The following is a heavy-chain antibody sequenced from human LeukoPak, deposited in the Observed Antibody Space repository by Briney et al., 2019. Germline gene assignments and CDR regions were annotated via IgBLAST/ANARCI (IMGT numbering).Heavy chain of an antibody. V-gene: IGHV4-34*01. CDR3: ARGGYYGSGSYITEDY. J-gene: IGHJ4*02. D-gene: IGHD3-10*01. CDR2: INHSGST. Sequence: PSETLSLTCTVSGDSISSYYWNWIRQPPGKGLEWIGEINHSGSTNYNPSLKSRVTISVDTSKNQFSLKLSSVTAADTAVYYCARGGYYGSGSYITEDYWGQGTLVTVSS. CDR1: GDSISSYY.